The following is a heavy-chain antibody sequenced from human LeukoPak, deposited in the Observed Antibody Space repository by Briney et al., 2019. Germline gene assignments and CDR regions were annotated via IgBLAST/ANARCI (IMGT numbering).Heavy chain of an antibody. CDR3: ARDRRAPYYGFRSGYIDHYYMDV. V-gene: IGHV3-7*01. J-gene: IGHJ6*03. CDR1: EFTFNNYW. Sequence: GGSLRLSCAASEFTFNNYWMSWVRQAPGKGLEWVANIKQDGSEKYYVDSVKGRFTISRDNAKNSLYLQMNSLRAEDTAVYYCARDRRAPYYGFRSGYIDHYYMDVWGKGTTVTVTS. D-gene: IGHD3-3*01. CDR2: IKQDGSEK.